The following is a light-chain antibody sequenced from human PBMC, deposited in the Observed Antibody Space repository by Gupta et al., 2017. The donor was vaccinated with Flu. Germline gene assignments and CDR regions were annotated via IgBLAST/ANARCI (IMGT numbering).Light chain of an antibody. V-gene: IGLV1-51*02. CDR2: ENN. J-gene: IGLJ1*01. Sequence: QSVFTQPPSVSAAPGQKVTISCSGSSSNIGNNYVSWHQQFPGTAPKLLSYENNKRPSGIPDRVSCSKAGTSANPGITGLQTGDEADDYCGTWVSSLRADVFGTGTKVTVV. CDR1: SSNIGNNY. CDR3: GTWVSSLRADV.